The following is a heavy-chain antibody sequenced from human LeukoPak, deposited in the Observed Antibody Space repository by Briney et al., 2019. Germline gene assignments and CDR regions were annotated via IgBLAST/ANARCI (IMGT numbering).Heavy chain of an antibody. Sequence: ASVKVSCKASGYTFTSYAMHWARQAPGQRLEWMGWINAGNGNTKYSQKFQGRVTITRDTSASTAYMELSSLRSEDTAVYYCARTGIAVAGPFDYWGQGTLVTASS. D-gene: IGHD6-19*01. CDR1: GYTFTSYA. J-gene: IGHJ4*02. CDR3: ARTGIAVAGPFDY. CDR2: INAGNGNT. V-gene: IGHV1-3*01.